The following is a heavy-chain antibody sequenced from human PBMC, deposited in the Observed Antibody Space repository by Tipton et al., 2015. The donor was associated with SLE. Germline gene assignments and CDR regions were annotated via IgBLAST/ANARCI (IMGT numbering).Heavy chain of an antibody. V-gene: IGHV4-34*01. CDR3: ARRRIYDYVWGSDAFDI. Sequence: TLSLTCTVSGGSISGYYWSWIRQPPGKGLEWIGEINHSGSTNYNPSLKSRVTISVDTSKNQFSLKLSSVTAADTAVYYCARRRIYDYVWGSDAFDIWGQGTMVTVSS. CDR1: GGSISGYY. D-gene: IGHD3-16*01. CDR2: INHSGST. J-gene: IGHJ3*02.